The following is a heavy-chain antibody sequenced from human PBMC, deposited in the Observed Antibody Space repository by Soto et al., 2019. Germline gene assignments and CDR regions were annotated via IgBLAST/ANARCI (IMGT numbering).Heavy chain of an antibody. CDR2: IRSKANSYAT. V-gene: IGHV3-73*02. D-gene: IGHD2-15*01. Sequence: EVQLVESGGVLVQPGGSLKLSCAASGFTFSGSAMHWVRQASGKGLEWVGRIRSKANSYATAYAASVKGRFTISRDDSKNTAYLQMNSLKTEDTAVYYCTPGGALLGYCSGGSCLAWGQGTLVTVSS. J-gene: IGHJ5*02. CDR3: TPGGALLGYCSGGSCLA. CDR1: GFTFSGSA.